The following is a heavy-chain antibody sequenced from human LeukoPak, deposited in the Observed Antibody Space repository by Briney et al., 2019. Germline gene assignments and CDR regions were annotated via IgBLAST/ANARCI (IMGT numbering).Heavy chain of an antibody. V-gene: IGHV1-69*13. CDR2: IIPIFGTA. Sequence: SVKVSCKASGGTFSSYAISWVRQAPGQGLEWMGGIIPIFGTANYAQKFQGRVTITADEPTSTAYMELSSLRSEDTAVYYCARGVVVVPAAIGGGYYYYYYMDVWGKGTTVTVSS. J-gene: IGHJ6*03. D-gene: IGHD2-2*02. CDR1: GGTFSSYA. CDR3: ARGVVVVPAAIGGGYYYYYYMDV.